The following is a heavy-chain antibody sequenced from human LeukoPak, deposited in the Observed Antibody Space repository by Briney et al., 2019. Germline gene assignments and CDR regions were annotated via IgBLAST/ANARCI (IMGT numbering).Heavy chain of an antibody. V-gene: IGHV1-24*01. J-gene: IGHJ5*02. CDR2: FDPEDGET. CDR1: GYTLTELS. Sequence: ASVTVSCTVSGYTLTELSMHWERQAPGKRLEWMGGFDPEDGETIYAQKFQGRVTMTEDTSTDTAYLELSSLRSEDTAVYYCATWDRGEATRYCRSTSCYLTWFDPWGEGTLVTVSS. D-gene: IGHD2-2*01. CDR3: ATWDRGEATRYCRSTSCYLTWFDP.